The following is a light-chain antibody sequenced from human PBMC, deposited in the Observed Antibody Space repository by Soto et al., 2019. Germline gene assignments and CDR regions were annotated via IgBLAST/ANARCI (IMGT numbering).Light chain of an antibody. CDR1: QSVSSSY. CDR3: QQYDSSPRT. CDR2: GAS. Sequence: EIVLTQSPGTLSLSPGESATLSCRASQSVSSSYVGWYQQKPGQPPSLLIDGASSTATVLPDRCSGSGSGTDFPLTISRLEPEDFAVYYCQQYDSSPRTFGQGTKVEI. J-gene: IGKJ1*01. V-gene: IGKV3-20*01.